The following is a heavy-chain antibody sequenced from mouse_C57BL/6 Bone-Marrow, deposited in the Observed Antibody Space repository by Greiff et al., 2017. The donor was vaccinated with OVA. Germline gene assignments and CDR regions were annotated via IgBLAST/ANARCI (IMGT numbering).Heavy chain of an antibody. CDR2: IYPGDGDT. CDR1: GYAFSSSW. D-gene: IGHD2-3*01. J-gene: IGHJ4*01. V-gene: IGHV1-82*01. Sequence: VQLQQSGPELVKPGASVKISCKASGYAFSSSWMNWVKQRPGKGLEWIGRIYPGDGDTNYNGKFKGKATLTADKSSSTAYMQLSSLTSEDSAVYFCARRLLRPLSYAMDYWGQGTSVTVSS. CDR3: ARRLLRPLSYAMDY.